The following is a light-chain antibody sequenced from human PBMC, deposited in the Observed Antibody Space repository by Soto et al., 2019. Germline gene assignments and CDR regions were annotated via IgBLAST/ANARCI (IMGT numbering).Light chain of an antibody. CDR2: GTS. CDR3: QQYHSWPLT. J-gene: IGKJ4*01. CDR1: QSVSDN. Sequence: EVLMTQSPATLSVSPGERATLSCRASQSVSDNVAWYQQKPGQAPRFLISGTSSRGTGAPDRFGASGSGTDFTLTISGLQAEDVEVYFCQQYHSWPLTFGGGTKVEIK. V-gene: IGKV3-15*01.